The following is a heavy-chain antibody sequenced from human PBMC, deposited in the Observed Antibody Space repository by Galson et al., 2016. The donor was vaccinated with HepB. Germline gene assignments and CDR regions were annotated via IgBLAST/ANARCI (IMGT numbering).Heavy chain of an antibody. CDR2: IVPLLGIT. D-gene: IGHD1-26*01. CDR1: GGTFSTYA. V-gene: IGHV1-69*04. J-gene: IGHJ4*02. Sequence: SVKVSCKASGGTFSTYAISWVRQAPGQGLEWMGRIVPLLGITNYAQKFQGRLTITADKSTSTAYVELNSLRSHDTAVFYCATTTRVGGTDFDSWGQGTLVTVSS. CDR3: ATTTRVGGTDFDS.